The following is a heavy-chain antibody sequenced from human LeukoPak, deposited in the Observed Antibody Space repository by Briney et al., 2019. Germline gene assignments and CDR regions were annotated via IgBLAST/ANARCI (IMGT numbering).Heavy chain of an antibody. J-gene: IGHJ3*02. CDR2: ISGSGGST. CDR1: GFTFSSYA. Sequence: GGSLRLSCAASGFTFSSYAMSWVRQAPGKGLEWVSAISGSGGSTYYADSVKGRFTISRDNSKNTLYLQMNSLRAEDAAVYYCAKDRGMPPDAFDIWGQGTMVTVSS. CDR3: AKDRGMPPDAFDI. D-gene: IGHD2-2*01. V-gene: IGHV3-23*01.